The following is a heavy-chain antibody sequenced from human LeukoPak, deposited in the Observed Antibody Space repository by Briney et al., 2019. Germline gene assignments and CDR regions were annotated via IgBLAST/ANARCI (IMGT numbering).Heavy chain of an antibody. J-gene: IGHJ6*03. CDR2: INPNSGGT. CDR1: GYTFTGYY. CDR3: AREAAAGGLTNYYYYYMDV. V-gene: IGHV1-2*02. D-gene: IGHD6-13*01. Sequence: ASVKVSCKASGYTFTGYYMHWVRQAPGQGLEWMGWINPNSGGTNYAQKFQGRVTMTRDTSISTAYMELSRLRSDDTAVYYCAREAAAGGLTNYYYYYMDVWGKGTTVTVSS.